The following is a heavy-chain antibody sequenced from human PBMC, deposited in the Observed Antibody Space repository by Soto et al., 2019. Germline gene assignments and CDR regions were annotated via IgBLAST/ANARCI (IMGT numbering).Heavy chain of an antibody. J-gene: IGHJ4*02. CDR2: IYPSDSDT. D-gene: IGHD1-1*01. CDR1: GYSFTSYW. CDR3: ARNPLTIYPYYFDF. Sequence: PGESLKISCKGTGYSFTSYWIGWVRQMPGKGLEWMGIIYPSDSDTRYSPSFQGQVTISVDKSISTVYLQWSSLKASDTAIYYCARNPLTIYPYYFDFWGQGT. V-gene: IGHV5-51*01.